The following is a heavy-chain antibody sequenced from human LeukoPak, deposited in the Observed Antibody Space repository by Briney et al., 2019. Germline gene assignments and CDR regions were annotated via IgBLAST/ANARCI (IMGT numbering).Heavy chain of an antibody. D-gene: IGHD1-20*01. J-gene: IGHJ4*02. CDR2: IYYSGST. V-gene: IGHV4-39*01. Sequence: SETLSLACTVSGGSISSSSYYWGWIRQPPGKGLEWIGSIYYSGSTYYNPSLKSRVTISVDTSKNQFSLKLSSVTAADTAVYYCARIITDRGRVPETHDYWGQGTLVTVSS. CDR3: ARIITDRGRVPETHDY. CDR1: GGSISSSSYY.